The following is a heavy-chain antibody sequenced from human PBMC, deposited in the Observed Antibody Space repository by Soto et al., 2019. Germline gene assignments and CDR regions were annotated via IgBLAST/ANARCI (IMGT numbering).Heavy chain of an antibody. J-gene: IGHJ5*02. CDR3: ARDGCSGSNCLNWFDP. CDR2: ISSSSTTK. D-gene: IGHD2-15*01. CDR1: GFTFSSYS. Sequence: PGGSLRLSCAASGFTFSSYSMNWVRQAPGKGLEWVSYISSSSTTKYSADSVKGRFTISRDNAKNSLYLQMNSLRAEDTAVYYFARDGCSGSNCLNWFDPWGQGTLVTVSS. V-gene: IGHV3-48*01.